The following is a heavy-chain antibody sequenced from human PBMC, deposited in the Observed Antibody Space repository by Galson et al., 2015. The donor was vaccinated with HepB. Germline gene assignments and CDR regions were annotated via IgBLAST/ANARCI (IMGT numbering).Heavy chain of an antibody. J-gene: IGHJ1*01. CDR3: ARRANTSAYYYPEYFHH. V-gene: IGHV1-69*13. Sequence: SVKVSCKASGGTFTSYAISWVRQAPGQGLEWMGGIIPIFVTPNYAPKFQGRVTITADESTSTAYMELSSLRSEDTAVYYCARRANTSAYYYPEYFHHWGQGTLVTVSS. CDR2: IIPIFVTP. CDR1: GGTFTSYA. D-gene: IGHD3-22*01.